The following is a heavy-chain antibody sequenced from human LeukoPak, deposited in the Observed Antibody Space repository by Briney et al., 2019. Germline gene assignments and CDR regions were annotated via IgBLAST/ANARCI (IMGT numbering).Heavy chain of an antibody. CDR1: GGSISSGSYY. CDR3: AKGAGGFSYYNWFDP. V-gene: IGHV4-39*07. Sequence: PSETLSLTCTVSGGSISSGSYYWGWIRQPPGKGLEWIGSIYCSGTTHYSPSLESRVTISVDTSKNQFSLKLASVTAADTAIYYCAKGAGGFSYYNWFDPWGQGTLVTVSS. J-gene: IGHJ5*02. CDR2: IYCSGTT. D-gene: IGHD5-18*01.